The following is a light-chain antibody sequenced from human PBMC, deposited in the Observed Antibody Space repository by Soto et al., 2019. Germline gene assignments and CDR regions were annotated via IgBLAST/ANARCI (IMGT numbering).Light chain of an antibody. V-gene: IGLV2-8*01. CDR2: EVN. J-gene: IGLJ1*01. Sequence: QSVLTQPPSASGSPGQSVAISCTGTSSDVGGYSYVSWYQQHPGKAPKPMIYEVNKRPSGVPDRFSGSKSGNTASLTVSGLQAEDEADYYFSSYAGSSNVFGTGTKVTVL. CDR1: SSDVGGYSY. CDR3: SSYAGSSNV.